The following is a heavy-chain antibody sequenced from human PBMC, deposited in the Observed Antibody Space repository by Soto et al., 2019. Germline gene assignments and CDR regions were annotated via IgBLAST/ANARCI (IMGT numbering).Heavy chain of an antibody. Sequence: SETLSLTCAVSGYSISSGYYWGWIRQPPGKGLEWIGSIYHSGSTYYNPSLKSRVTISVDTSKNQFSLKLSSVTAADTAVYYCAREDTDFWSGYSYNWFDPWGQGTLVT. D-gene: IGHD3-3*01. CDR1: GYSISSGYY. V-gene: IGHV4-38-2*02. CDR2: IYHSGST. CDR3: AREDTDFWSGYSYNWFDP. J-gene: IGHJ5*02.